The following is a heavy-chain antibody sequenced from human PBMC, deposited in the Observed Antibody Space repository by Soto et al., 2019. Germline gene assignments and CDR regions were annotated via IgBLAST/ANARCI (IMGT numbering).Heavy chain of an antibody. V-gene: IGHV3-30*18. D-gene: IGHD2-21*02. CDR3: AKDLSIHSGNSGGNDY. CDR1: GFTFSSYG. CDR2: ISYDGSNK. J-gene: IGHJ4*02. Sequence: GGSLRLSCAASGFTFSSYGMHWVRQAPGKGLEWVAVISYDGSNKYYADSVKGRFTISRDNSKNTLYLQMNSLRAEDTAVYYCAKDLSIHSGNSGGNDYWGQGTLVTVSS.